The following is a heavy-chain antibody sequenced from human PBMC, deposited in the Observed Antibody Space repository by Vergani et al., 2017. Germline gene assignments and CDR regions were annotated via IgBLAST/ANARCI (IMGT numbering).Heavy chain of an antibody. J-gene: IGHJ5*02. CDR2: IYYSGST. Sequence: QLQLQESGPGLVKPSETLSLTCTFSGGSISSSSYYWGWIRQPPGKGLAWIGSIYYSGSTYYNPSLKSRVTISVDTSKNQFSLKLSSVTAADTAVYYCARPRAGYGEWFDPWGQGTLITVSS. D-gene: IGHD3-10*01. V-gene: IGHV4-39*01. CDR3: ARPRAGYGEWFDP. CDR1: GGSISSSSYY.